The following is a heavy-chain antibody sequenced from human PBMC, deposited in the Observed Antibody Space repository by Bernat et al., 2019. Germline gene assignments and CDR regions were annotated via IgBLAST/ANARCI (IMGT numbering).Heavy chain of an antibody. D-gene: IGHD2-15*01. CDR3: ARRGSCSGGSCYSGVD. V-gene: IGHV4-34*01. J-gene: IGHJ4*02. CDR2: INHSGST. CDR1: GGSFSGYY. Sequence: QVQLQQWGAGLLKPSETLSLTCAVYGGSFSGYYWSWIRQPPGKGLEWIGEINHSGSTNYNPSLKSRVTISVDTSKNQFSLKLSSVTAADTAVYYCARRGSCSGGSCYSGVDWGQGTLVTVSS.